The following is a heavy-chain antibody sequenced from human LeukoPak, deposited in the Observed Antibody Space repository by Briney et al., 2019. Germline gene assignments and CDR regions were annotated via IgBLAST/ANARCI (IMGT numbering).Heavy chain of an antibody. Sequence: SETLSLTCTVSGGSISSYYWSWIRQPPGKGLEWIGYIYYSGSTNYNPSLKSRVTISVDTSKNQFSLKLSSVTAADTAVYYCARDSLAVAGPRPDYWGQGTLVTVSS. J-gene: IGHJ4*02. CDR3: ARDSLAVAGPRPDY. CDR1: GGSISSYY. CDR2: IYYSGST. V-gene: IGHV4-59*01. D-gene: IGHD6-19*01.